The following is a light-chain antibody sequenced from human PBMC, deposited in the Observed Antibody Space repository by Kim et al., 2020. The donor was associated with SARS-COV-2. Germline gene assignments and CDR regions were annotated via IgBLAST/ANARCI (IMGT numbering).Light chain of an antibody. CDR2: AAS. V-gene: IGKV1-27*01. J-gene: IGKJ1*01. CDR1: QGISNY. CDR3: QKFNSAPPT. Sequence: GDRVTITCRATQGISNYLAWYQQKPGEVPKLLIYAASTLQSGVPSRFSGSGSGTDFTLTISSLQPEDVATYYCQKFNSAPPTFGQGTKV.